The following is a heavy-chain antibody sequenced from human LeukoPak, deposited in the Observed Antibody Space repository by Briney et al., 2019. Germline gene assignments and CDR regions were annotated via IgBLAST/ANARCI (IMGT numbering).Heavy chain of an antibody. CDR1: GGSVSSNY. D-gene: IGHD2-2*01. CDR2: IYYSGTT. Sequence: NPSETLSRTCTVSGGSVSSNYWSWIRQPPGKGLEWIGYIYYSGTTTYNPSLESRVTMSFDTSKIQFSLRLSSVTAADTAVYYCARIQSSSSPFDYWGQGTLVTVSS. J-gene: IGHJ4*02. CDR3: ARIQSSSSPFDY. V-gene: IGHV4-59*02.